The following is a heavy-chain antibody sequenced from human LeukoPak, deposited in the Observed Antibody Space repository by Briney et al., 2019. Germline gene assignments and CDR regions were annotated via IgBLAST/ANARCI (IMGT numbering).Heavy chain of an antibody. CDR2: ISGSGGST. D-gene: IGHD2-2*01. J-gene: IGHJ4*02. V-gene: IGHV3-23*01. CDR3: AKDPDIVVVPAALIFDY. CDR1: GFTFSRSA. Sequence: GGSLRLSCAASGFTFSRSAMSWVRQAPGKGLEWVSAISGSGGSTYYADSVKGRFTISRDNSKNTLYLQMNSLRAEDTAVYYCAKDPDIVVVPAALIFDYWGQGTLVTVSS.